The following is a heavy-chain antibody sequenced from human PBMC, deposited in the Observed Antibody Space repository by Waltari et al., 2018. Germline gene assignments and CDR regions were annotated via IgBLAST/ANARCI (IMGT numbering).Heavy chain of an antibody. J-gene: IGHJ4*02. CDR3: ARGAGSSAFDY. CDR1: GFTFSSYA. D-gene: IGHD2-15*01. V-gene: IGHV3-23*01. CDR2: ISRSGGGT. Sequence: VHLLDSGGGLVQTGESQILSCAASGFTFSSYAMSWVRQAPGKGLEWVSSISRSGGGTYNADSVKGRFTISRDDSTNTLHLQMNSLRAEDTAVYYCARGAGSSAFDYWGQGTLVTVSS.